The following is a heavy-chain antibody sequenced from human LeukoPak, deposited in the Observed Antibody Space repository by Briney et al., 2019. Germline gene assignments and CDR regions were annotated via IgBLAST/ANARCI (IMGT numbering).Heavy chain of an antibody. CDR2: IDRYGSDT. J-gene: IGHJ4*02. CDR3: ARDFYDTSGYYYDY. V-gene: IGHV3-74*01. CDR1: GFTFSNYW. D-gene: IGHD3-22*01. Sequence: GGSLRLSCAASGFTFSNYWMHWVRQAPGKGLVWISHIDRYGSDTIYADSVKGRFTISRDNAKNSLYLQMNSLRAEDTAVYYCARDFYDTSGYYYDYWGQGTLVTVSS.